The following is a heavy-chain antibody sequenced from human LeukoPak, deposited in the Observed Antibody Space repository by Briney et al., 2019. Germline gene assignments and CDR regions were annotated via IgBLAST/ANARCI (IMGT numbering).Heavy chain of an antibody. Sequence: GGSLRLSCAASGFTFSSYSMNWVRQAPGKGLEWVSSISSSSSYIYYADSVKGRFTVSRDNAKNSLYLQMNSLRAEDTAVYYCARVLDPGGGQLEPFDYWGQGTLVTVSS. J-gene: IGHJ4*02. CDR2: ISSSSSYI. D-gene: IGHD1-1*01. V-gene: IGHV3-21*01. CDR3: ARVLDPGGGQLEPFDY. CDR1: GFTFSSYS.